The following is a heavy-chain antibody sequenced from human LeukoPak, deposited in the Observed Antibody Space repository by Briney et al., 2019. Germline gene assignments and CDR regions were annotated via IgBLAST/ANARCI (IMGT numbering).Heavy chain of an antibody. J-gene: IGHJ5*02. CDR3: AHRQGTYYDFWSGGWFDP. CDR2: IYWNDDK. Sequence: SGPTLVKPTQTLTLTCTFSGFSLSTSGVGVGWIRQPPGKALEWLALIYWNDDKRYSPSLKSRLTITKDTSKDQVVLTMTNMDPVDTATYYCAHRQGTYYDFWSGGWFDPWGQGTLVTVSS. V-gene: IGHV2-5*01. D-gene: IGHD3-3*01. CDR1: GFSLSTSGVG.